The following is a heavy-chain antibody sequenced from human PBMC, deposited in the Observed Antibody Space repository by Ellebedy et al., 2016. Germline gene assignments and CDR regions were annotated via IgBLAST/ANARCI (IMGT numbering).Heavy chain of an antibody. J-gene: IGHJ4*02. CDR1: GFTVSSNY. CDR3: ARASPLSRDFDY. CDR2: IYSGGST. D-gene: IGHD2-15*01. V-gene: IGHV3-53*01. Sequence: GESLKISXAASGFTVSSNYMNWVRQAPGKGLEWVSLIYSGGSTYYADSVRGRFTISRDNSKNMLYLQMNNLRAEDTAMYYCARASPLSRDFDYWGQGTLVTVSS.